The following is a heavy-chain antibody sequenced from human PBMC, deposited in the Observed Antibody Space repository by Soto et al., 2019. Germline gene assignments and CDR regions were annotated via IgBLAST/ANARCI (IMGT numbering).Heavy chain of an antibody. V-gene: IGHV1-69*13. J-gene: IGHJ4*02. CDR1: GGTFSSYA. CDR3: ATPHYCSGGSCYQFDY. Sequence: SVKVSCKASGGTFSSYAIRWVRQAPGQGLEWMGGIIPIFGTANYAQKFQGRVTITADESTSTAYMELSSLRSEDTAVYYCATPHYCSGGSCYQFDYWGQGTLVTVSS. CDR2: IIPIFGTA. D-gene: IGHD2-15*01.